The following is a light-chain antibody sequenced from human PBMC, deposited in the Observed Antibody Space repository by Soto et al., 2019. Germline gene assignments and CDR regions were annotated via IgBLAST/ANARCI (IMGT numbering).Light chain of an antibody. CDR3: RLYCDGARV. CDR1: TGAVTSGFD. CDR2: STS. J-gene: IGLJ3*02. V-gene: IGLV7-43*01. Sequence: QAVVTQEPSLTVSPGGTVTLTCASNTGAVTSGFDPNWFQQKPGQAPTAMIYSTSYQHPWTPARFSGSLLGGKAALTLSGLQPEDEANYYCRLYCDGARVFGGGTKLTVL.